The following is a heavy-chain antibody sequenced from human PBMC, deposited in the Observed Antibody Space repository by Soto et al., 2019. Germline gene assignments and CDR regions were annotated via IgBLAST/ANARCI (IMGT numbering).Heavy chain of an antibody. Sequence: GGSLRLSCSASGFTINTYTMGWVRLAPGKGLEWVSAISGSGGSTYYADSVKGRFTISRDNSKNTLYLQMNSLRAEDTAVYYCAKDSPLHDFWSGYPSYFDSGGQGTLVTVSS. J-gene: IGHJ4*02. CDR3: AKDSPLHDFWSGYPSYFDS. CDR1: GFTINTYT. V-gene: IGHV3-23*01. CDR2: ISGSGGST. D-gene: IGHD3-3*01.